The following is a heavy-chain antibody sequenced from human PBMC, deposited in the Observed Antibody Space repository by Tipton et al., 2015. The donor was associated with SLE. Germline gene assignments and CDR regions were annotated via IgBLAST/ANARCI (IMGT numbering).Heavy chain of an antibody. CDR2: VYTSGGT. D-gene: IGHD5-12*01. CDR1: GASISSGSYY. Sequence: TLSLTCSVSGASISSGSYYWSWVRQPAGKGLEWIGHVYTSGGTNYNPSLESRVTISLDTSKNQFSLKLSSVTAADTAVYYCATNGHGETYEFFTEYLRHWGQGTLVTVSS. J-gene: IGHJ1*01. V-gene: IGHV4-61*09. CDR3: ATNGHGETYEFFTEYLRH.